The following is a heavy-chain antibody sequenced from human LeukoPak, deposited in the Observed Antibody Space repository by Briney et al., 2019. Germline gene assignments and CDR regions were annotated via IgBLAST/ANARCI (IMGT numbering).Heavy chain of an antibody. V-gene: IGHV1-69*02. CDR3: AGEDSSSDRFDY. J-gene: IGHJ4*02. CDR1: GGTFSSYT. Sequence: GASVTVSCKASGGTFSSYTISWVRQAPGQGLEWMGRIIPIVGIANYAQKLQGRVTITADKSTSTAYMELSSLRSEDTAVYYCAGEDSSSDRFDYWGQGTLVTVSS. CDR2: IIPIVGIA. D-gene: IGHD6-6*01.